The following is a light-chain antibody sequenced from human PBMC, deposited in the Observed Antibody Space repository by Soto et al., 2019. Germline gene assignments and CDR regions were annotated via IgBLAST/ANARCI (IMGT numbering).Light chain of an antibody. CDR3: QTWGTGSHVV. V-gene: IGLV4-69*01. Sequence: QSVLTQSPSASASLGASVKLTCTLSSGHSSYAIAWHQQQPEKGPRYLMKLDSDGSHTKGDAIPDRFSGSSSGAERYLTISSLQSEDEADYYWQTWGTGSHVVVGGGTKLTVL. CDR1: SGHSSYA. CDR2: LDSDGSH. J-gene: IGLJ2*01.